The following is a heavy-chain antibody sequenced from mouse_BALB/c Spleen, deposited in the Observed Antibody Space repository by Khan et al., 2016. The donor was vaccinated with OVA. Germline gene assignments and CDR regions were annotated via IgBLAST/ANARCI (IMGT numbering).Heavy chain of an antibody. Sequence: EVMLVESGGGLVQPGGSRKLSCAASGFTFSRFGMHWVRQAPEKGLEWVAYISSGSSTIYYADTVKGRFTISRDNPKNTLFMQLTSLTSEDTAMYYGARDSNIDYWGQGTTLTVSS. J-gene: IGHJ2*01. D-gene: IGHD4-1*01. CDR2: ISSGSSTI. CDR1: GFTFSRFG. V-gene: IGHV5-17*02. CDR3: ARDSNIDY.